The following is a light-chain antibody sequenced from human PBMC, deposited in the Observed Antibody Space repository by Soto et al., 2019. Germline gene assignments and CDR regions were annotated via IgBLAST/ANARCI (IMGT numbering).Light chain of an antibody. CDR1: QSLDRDY. CDR3: HQYDSYPRT. V-gene: IGKV1-5*03. CDR2: KAS. J-gene: IGKJ1*01. Sequence: IQMTQSPATLSASLGDRVTMTCRASQSLDRDYLAWYQQKPGKAPNLLIYKASTLETGVSSRFTGGGSGTVFTLTISSLQHDDFATYYCHQYDSYPRTFGPGTTVDLK.